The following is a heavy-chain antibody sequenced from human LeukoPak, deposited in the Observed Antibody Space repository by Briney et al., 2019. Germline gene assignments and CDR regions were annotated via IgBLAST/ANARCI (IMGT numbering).Heavy chain of an antibody. V-gene: IGHV4-31*03. J-gene: IGHJ4*02. CDR2: IYYSGST. CDR1: GGSISSGGYY. D-gene: IGHD3-22*01. CDR3: ARDRDSSGYLDY. Sequence: KASQTLSLTCTVSGGSISSGGYYWSWIRQHPGKGLEWIGYIYYSGSTCYNPSLKSRVTISVDTSKNQFSLKLSSVTAADTAVYYCARDRDSSGYLDYWGQGTLVTVSS.